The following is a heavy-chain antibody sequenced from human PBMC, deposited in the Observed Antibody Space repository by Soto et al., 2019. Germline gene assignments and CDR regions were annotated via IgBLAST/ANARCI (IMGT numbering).Heavy chain of an antibody. Sequence: SETLSLTCAVSGGSISSGGYSWSWIRQPPGKGLEWIGYIYHSGSTYYNPSLKSRVTISVDTSKNQFSLKLSSVTAADTAVYYCARVYSSSWYDAFEIWGQRTMVTVSS. CDR3: ARVYSSSWYDAFEI. J-gene: IGHJ3*02. V-gene: IGHV4-30-2*01. CDR2: IYHSGST. CDR1: GGSISSGGYS. D-gene: IGHD6-13*01.